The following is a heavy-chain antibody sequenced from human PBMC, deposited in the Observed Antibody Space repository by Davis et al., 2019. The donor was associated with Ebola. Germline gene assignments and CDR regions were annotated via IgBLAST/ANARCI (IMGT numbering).Heavy chain of an antibody. Sequence: PGGSLRLSCAASGFTFSSYGMPWVRQAPGKGLEWVAAISNNGGNKYYADSVKGRFTISRDNSKNSLYLQMNSLRDEETAVYYCARAIYYDHYGMDVWGKGTTVTVSS. CDR2: ISNNGGNK. CDR1: GFTFSSYG. V-gene: IGHV3-30*03. J-gene: IGHJ6*04. CDR3: ARAIYYDHYGMDV.